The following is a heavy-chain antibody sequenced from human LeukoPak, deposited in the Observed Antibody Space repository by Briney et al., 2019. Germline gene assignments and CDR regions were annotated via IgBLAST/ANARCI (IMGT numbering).Heavy chain of an antibody. J-gene: IGHJ5*02. CDR1: AYSFTSYW. CDR2: IDPSDSYT. Sequence: GESLKISCKGSAYSFTSYWISWVRQMPGKGLEWMGRIDPSDSYTNYSPSFQGHVTISADKSISTAYLQWSSLKASDTAMYYCARHPGAPFYIVVVPAVPFDPWGQGTLVTVSS. V-gene: IGHV5-10-1*01. CDR3: ARHPGAPFYIVVVPAVPFDP. D-gene: IGHD2-2*01.